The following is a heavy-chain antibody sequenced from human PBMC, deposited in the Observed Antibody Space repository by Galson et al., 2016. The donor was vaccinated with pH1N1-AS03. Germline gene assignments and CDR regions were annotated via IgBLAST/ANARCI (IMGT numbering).Heavy chain of an antibody. CDR3: AGLLVGRAALSFDH. CDR2: IYHSEST. J-gene: IGHJ4*02. CDR1: NYSIRSAYY. V-gene: IGHV4-38-2*01. D-gene: IGHD2-15*01. Sequence: SETLSLTCGVSNYSIRSAYYWSWIRQPPGKGLEWFGTIYHSESTSFNPSLKSRVSISVDTSMNHFSLTLKSVTAADTATYFCAGLLVGRAALSFDHWGQGNLVVVSS.